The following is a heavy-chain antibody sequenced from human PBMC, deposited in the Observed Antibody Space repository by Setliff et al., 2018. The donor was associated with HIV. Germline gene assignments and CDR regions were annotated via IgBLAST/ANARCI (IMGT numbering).Heavy chain of an antibody. J-gene: IGHJ4*02. CDR1: GFIFSDHY. Sequence: PGGSLRLSCVVSGFIFSDHYMDWVRQAPGKGLEWVARIRNKVNSYTTEYVASVKVIFTISRDDSENSLYLQMNSLKTEATAVYSCARGPASGDYSYYFDYWGQGTLVTVSS. CDR3: ARGPASGDYSYYFDY. CDR2: IRNKVNSYTT. D-gene: IGHD3-22*01. V-gene: IGHV3-72*01.